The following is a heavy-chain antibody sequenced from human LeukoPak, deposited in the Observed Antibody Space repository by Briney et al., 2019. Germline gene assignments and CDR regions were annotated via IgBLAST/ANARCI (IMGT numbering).Heavy chain of an antibody. D-gene: IGHD3-16*01. CDR1: GFTFSSHA. J-gene: IGHJ4*02. V-gene: IGHV3-23*01. CDR3: ATSPRVTLYVMGDFAY. Sequence: PGGSLRLSCAASGFTFSSHAMSWVRQAPGKGLEWVSGISGSGGSTYYADSVKGRFTISRDTSDNTIYLQMNSLRADDTAVYYCATSPRVTLYVMGDFAYWGQGTLVTVSS. CDR2: ISGSGGST.